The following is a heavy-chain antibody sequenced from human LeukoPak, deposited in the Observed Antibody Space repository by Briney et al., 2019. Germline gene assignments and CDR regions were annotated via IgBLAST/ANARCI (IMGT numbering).Heavy chain of an antibody. CDR2: TGSSGTTK. D-gene: IGHD3-10*01. CDR3: ARMSIIKRYFDY. Sequence: EAAVSLRFSCAASGFTFSSYEMNRVRQAPGRGLKWGSYTGSSGTTKFYADSGKGRFTISRDNAKNSLYLQMNSLRAEDTAVYFCARMSIIKRYFDYWGQGTLVTVSS. V-gene: IGHV3-48*03. CDR1: GFTFSSYE. J-gene: IGHJ4*02.